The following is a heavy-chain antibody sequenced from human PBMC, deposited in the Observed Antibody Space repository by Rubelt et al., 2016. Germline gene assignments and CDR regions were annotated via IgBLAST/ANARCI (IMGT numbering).Heavy chain of an antibody. CDR2: VGT. D-gene: IGHD6-13*01. CDR3: ASSGQQLTRETWFDP. V-gene: IGHV4-39*07. J-gene: IGHJ5*02. Sequence: VGTYYNPSLKSRVTISVDTSKNQFSLKLSSVTAADTAVYYCASSGQQLTRETWFDPWGQGTLVTVSS.